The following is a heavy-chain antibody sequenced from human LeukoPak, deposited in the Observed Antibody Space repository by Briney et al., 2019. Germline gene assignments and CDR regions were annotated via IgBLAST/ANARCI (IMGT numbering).Heavy chain of an antibody. V-gene: IGHV4-59*12. J-gene: IGHJ4*02. Sequence: SETLSLTCTVSGGSISSYYRSWIRQPPGKGLEWIGYIYYSGSTNYNPSLKSRVTISVDTSKNQFSLKLSSVTAADTAVYYCARGSRAYYFDYWGQGTLVTVSS. CDR2: IYYSGST. CDR1: GGSISSYY. CDR3: ARGSRAYYFDY. D-gene: IGHD6-13*01.